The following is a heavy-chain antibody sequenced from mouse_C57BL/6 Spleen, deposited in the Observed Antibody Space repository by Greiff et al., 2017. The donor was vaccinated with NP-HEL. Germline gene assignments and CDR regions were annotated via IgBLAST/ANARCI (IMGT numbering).Heavy chain of an antibody. V-gene: IGHV1-39*01. CDR3: ARWDYYGSSRTSYYCDY. J-gene: IGHJ2*01. CDR2: INPNYGTT. D-gene: IGHD1-1*01. CDR1: GYSFTDYN. Sequence: VQLQQSGPELVKPGASVKISCKASGYSFTDYNMNWVKQSNGKSLEWIGVINPNYGTTSYNQKFKGKATLTVDQSSSTAYMQLNSLTSEDSAVYYCARWDYYGSSRTSYYCDYWGQGTTLTVSS.